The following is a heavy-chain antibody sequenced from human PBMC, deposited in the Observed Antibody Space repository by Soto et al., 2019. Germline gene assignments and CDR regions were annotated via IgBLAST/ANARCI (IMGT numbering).Heavy chain of an antibody. J-gene: IGHJ4*02. CDR1: GYNFAVYW. V-gene: IGHV5-51*01. CDR3: ARGGVSTRTFDY. Sequence: GESVKISCKGSGYNFAVYWIAWVLQMPGKGLELMGIIYPSDSDTRYRPSFQGQVTISADKSISSAYLQWSSLRASDTAMYYCARGGVSTRTFDYWGQGTPVTVSS. D-gene: IGHD3-3*01. CDR2: IYPSDSDT.